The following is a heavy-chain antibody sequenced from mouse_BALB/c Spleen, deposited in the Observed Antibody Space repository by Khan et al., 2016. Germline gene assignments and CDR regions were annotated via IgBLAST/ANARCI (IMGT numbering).Heavy chain of an antibody. D-gene: IGHD2-2*01. CDR3: VRGVGYDAWFAY. V-gene: IGHV5-6-3*01. CDR2: INSNGGST. Sequence: EVELVESGGGLVQPGGSLKLSCAASGFTFSSYGMSWVRQTPDKRLELVATINSNGGSTYYPDSVKGRFTISRDNAKNTLYLQMSSLKSEDTAMXYCVRGVGYDAWFAYWGQGTLVTVSA. J-gene: IGHJ3*01. CDR1: GFTFSSYG.